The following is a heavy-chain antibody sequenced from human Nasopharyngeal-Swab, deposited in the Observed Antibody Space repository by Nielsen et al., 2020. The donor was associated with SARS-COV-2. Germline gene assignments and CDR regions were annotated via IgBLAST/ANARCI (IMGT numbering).Heavy chain of an antibody. J-gene: IGHJ4*02. V-gene: IGHV3-48*02. CDR2: ISSSSSTS. CDR1: EFTMSRNG. D-gene: IGHD1-26*01. CDR3: ARDVAIVGATLEN. Sequence: GSLRLSCAASEFTMSRNGTHWVRQAPGKGLEWVAYISSSSSTSYYADSVKGRFTISRDNPKNSLYLQMNSLRDEDTALYYCARDVAIVGATLENWGQGTLGTVSS.